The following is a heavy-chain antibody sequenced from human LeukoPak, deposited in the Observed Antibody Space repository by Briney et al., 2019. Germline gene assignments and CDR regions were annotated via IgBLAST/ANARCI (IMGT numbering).Heavy chain of an antibody. CDR3: ARDPYSSGGDAFDI. V-gene: IGHV3-30-3*01. D-gene: IGHD6-19*01. CDR1: GFTFSSYA. J-gene: IGHJ3*02. CDR2: ISYDGSNK. Sequence: GGSLRLSCAASGFTFSSYAMHWVRQAPGKGLEWVAVISYDGSNKYYADSVKGRFTISRDNSKNTLYLQMNSLRAEDTAVYYCARDPYSSGGDAFDIWGQGTTVTVSS.